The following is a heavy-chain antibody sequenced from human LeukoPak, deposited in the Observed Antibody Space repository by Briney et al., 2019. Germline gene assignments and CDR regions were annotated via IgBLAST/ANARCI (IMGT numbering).Heavy chain of an antibody. Sequence: GGSLRLSCAASGFTFSSYAMSWVRQAPGKGLEWVSAISGSGGSTYYADSVKGRFTISRDNSKNTLYLQMNSLRAEDTAVYYCAKDWVDIVVVPAAMLPDYRGQGTLVTVSS. CDR1: GFTFSSYA. CDR2: ISGSGGST. D-gene: IGHD2-2*03. J-gene: IGHJ4*02. V-gene: IGHV3-23*01. CDR3: AKDWVDIVVVPAAMLPDY.